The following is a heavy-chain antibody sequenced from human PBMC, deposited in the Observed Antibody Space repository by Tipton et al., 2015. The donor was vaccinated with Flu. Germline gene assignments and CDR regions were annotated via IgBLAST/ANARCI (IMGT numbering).Heavy chain of an antibody. CDR2: IYYSGST. J-gene: IGHJ5*02. Sequence: TLSLTCTVSGGSISSYYWSWIRQPPGKGLEWIGYIYYSGSTNYNPSLKSRVTISVDTSKNQFSLKLSSVTAADTAVYYCARLHYYDSSGYYYGGWFDPWGQGTLVTVSS. V-gene: IGHV4-59*01. CDR3: ARLHYYDSSGYYYGGWFDP. D-gene: IGHD3-22*01. CDR1: GGSISSYY.